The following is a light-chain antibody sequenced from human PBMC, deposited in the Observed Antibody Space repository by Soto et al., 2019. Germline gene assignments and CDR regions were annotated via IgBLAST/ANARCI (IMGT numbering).Light chain of an antibody. CDR2: GAS. V-gene: IGKV3-20*01. Sequence: EVVMTQSPATLSVSPVERVTLSCRASQSVRSNLAWYQQKPGQSPRLLIFGASIRATGIPDRFIGSGSGTDFTLTISRLEPEDFAVYYCQQYATSLITFGQGTRLEIK. CDR1: QSVRSN. J-gene: IGKJ5*01. CDR3: QQYATSLIT.